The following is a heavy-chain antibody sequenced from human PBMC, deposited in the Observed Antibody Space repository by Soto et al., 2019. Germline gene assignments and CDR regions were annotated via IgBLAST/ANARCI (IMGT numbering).Heavy chain of an antibody. CDR1: GYTFTSYY. CDR3: ARVSVPGEVKRPRFDY. V-gene: IGHV1-46*01. CDR2: INPSGGST. Sequence: GASLKVSCKASGYTFTSYYMHWVRQAPGQGLEWMGIINPSGGSTSYAQKFQGRVTMTRDTSTSTVYMGLSSLRSEDTAVYYCARVSVPGEVKRPRFDYWGQGTLVTVSS. D-gene: IGHD6-25*01. J-gene: IGHJ4*02.